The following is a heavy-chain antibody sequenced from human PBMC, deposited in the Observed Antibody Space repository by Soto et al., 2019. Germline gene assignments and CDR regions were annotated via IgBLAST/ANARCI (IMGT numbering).Heavy chain of an antibody. CDR3: ARGRGDWNPAPYYFDY. CDR1: GGSFSGYY. V-gene: IGHV4-34*01. Sequence: QVQLQQWGAGLLKPSETLSLTCAVYGGSFSGYYWSWIRQPPGKGLEWIGEINHSGSTNYNPSLTSRVTISVNTSKNQFSLKLSSVTAADTAVYYCARGRGDWNPAPYYFDYWGQGTLVTVSS. CDR2: INHSGST. D-gene: IGHD1-1*01. J-gene: IGHJ4*02.